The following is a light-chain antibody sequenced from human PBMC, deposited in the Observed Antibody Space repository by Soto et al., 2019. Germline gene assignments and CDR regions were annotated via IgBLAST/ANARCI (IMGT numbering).Light chain of an antibody. CDR2: EVT. CDR1: SSDGGGYDY. Sequence: GTSSDGGGYDYVSRYQQHPDKAPKLIIYEVTDRPSGVSSRFSGSKSGNTASLTISGLQSEDEADYYCSSLTSGSTRAVGTVTKVNAL. J-gene: IGLJ1*01. CDR3: SSLTSGSTRA. V-gene: IGLV2-14*01.